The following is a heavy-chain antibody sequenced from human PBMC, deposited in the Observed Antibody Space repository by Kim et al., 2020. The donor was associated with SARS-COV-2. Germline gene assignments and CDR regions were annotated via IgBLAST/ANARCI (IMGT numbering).Heavy chain of an antibody. CDR1: GFTFSSYA. CDR2: ISSNGGST. Sequence: GGSLRLSCSASGFTFSSYAMHWVRQAPGKGLEYVSAISSNGGSTYYADSVKGRFTISRDNSKNTLYLQMSSLRAEDTAVYYCVKEGRQQLAGAGDYWGQGTLVTVSS. D-gene: IGHD6-13*01. V-gene: IGHV3-64D*09. J-gene: IGHJ4*02. CDR3: VKEGRQQLAGAGDY.